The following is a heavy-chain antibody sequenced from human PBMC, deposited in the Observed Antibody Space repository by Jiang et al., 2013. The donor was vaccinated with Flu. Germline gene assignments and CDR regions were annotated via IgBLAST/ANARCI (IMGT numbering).Heavy chain of an antibody. CDR1: GGSIRSYF. CDR2: IYTSGST. V-gene: IGHV4-4*07. D-gene: IGHD3-22*01. J-gene: IGHJ3*02. CDR3: ARDDDSNGQGAFDI. Sequence: LLKPSETLSLTCAVSGGSIRSYFWSWIRQPAGKGLEWIGRIYTSGSTNYNPSLKSRATMSVDTSKNQFSLKLSSVTAADTAVYYCARDDDSNGQGAFDIWGQGTVVTVSS.